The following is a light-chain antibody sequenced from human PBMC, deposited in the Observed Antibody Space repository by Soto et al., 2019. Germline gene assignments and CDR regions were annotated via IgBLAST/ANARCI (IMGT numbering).Light chain of an antibody. CDR1: QSVSSRN. V-gene: IGKV3-20*01. CDR2: GAF. J-gene: IGKJ2*01. Sequence: EIVLTQSPGTLSLFPGERATLSCRASQSVSSRNLAWYRQKPGQAPSLLIYGAFNRATGIPDRFSASGSATDFPLTISRLEPAAVALYYCLVEGDSPPAYTVGQGTKL. CDR3: LVEGDSPPAYT.